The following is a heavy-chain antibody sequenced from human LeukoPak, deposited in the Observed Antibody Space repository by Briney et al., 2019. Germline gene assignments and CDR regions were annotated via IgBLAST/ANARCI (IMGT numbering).Heavy chain of an antibody. Sequence: SETLSLTCTVSGGSISSYYWSWIRQPPGKGLEWIGYIYYSGSTNYNPSLKSRVTISVDTSKNQFSLKLSSVTAADTAVYYCTRDPKLRGYFDYWGQRTLVTVSS. D-gene: IGHD1-1*01. CDR3: TRDPKLRGYFDY. CDR1: GGSISSYY. V-gene: IGHV4-59*01. CDR2: IYYSGST. J-gene: IGHJ4*02.